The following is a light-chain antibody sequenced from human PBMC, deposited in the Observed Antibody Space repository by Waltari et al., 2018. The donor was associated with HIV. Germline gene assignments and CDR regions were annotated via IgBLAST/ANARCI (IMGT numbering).Light chain of an antibody. J-gene: IGKJ5*01. Sequence: VLTQSPGTLSLSPGERATLSCRASQTISNNYLVWYQQKPGRAPRLLISGASNRATGIPDRFSGSGSGTDFTLTITRLEPEDSAVYYCQQNHNTPFTFGQGTRLEIK. CDR2: GAS. CDR3: QQNHNTPFT. V-gene: IGKV3-20*01. CDR1: QTISNNY.